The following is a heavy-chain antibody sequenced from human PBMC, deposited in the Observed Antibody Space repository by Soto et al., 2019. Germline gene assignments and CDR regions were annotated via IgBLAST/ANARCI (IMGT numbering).Heavy chain of an antibody. CDR2: IGSSGRAI. D-gene: IGHD6-19*01. V-gene: IGHV3-11*01. CDR1: GFTVSGND. CDR3: ASHHSSGWLYFDS. J-gene: IGHJ4*02. Sequence: QLQLLESGGDLVKPGGSLRLSCAASGFTVSGNDLSWIRQAPGKGLEWVSSIGSSGRAIYYADSVKGRFTISRDNTKDSQNLHMSSLTAEDTAIDYCASHHSSGWLYFDSWGQGTIVTVSS.